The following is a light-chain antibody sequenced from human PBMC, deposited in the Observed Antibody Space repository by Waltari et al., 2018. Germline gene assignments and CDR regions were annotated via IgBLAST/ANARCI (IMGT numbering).Light chain of an antibody. CDR3: ASYAGNNNVV. CDR2: EVS. Sequence: QSALTQPPSASGSPGQSVSISCTGTSSDIGAYTYLSWYQKHPGKAPKLMIYEVSKRPSGVPDRFSGSKSGNTASLTVSGLQAEDEADYYCASYAGNNNVVFGSGTKVTVL. V-gene: IGLV2-8*01. CDR1: SSDIGAYTY. J-gene: IGLJ1*01.